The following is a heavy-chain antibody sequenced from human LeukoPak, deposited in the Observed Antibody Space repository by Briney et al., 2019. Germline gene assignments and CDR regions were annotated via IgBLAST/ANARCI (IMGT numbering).Heavy chain of an antibody. V-gene: IGHV4-34*01. Sequence: SETLSLTCAVYNGSFSGHYWSWIRQPPGRALEWIGEINNSGNTNYNPSLKSRVIILRDRSKNQFSLKLRSVTAADTAVYYCARGSAETHYDVLTGYFFDYWGRGTPVTVSS. CDR3: ARGSAETHYDVLTGYFFDY. CDR1: NGSFSGHY. J-gene: IGHJ4*02. CDR2: INNSGNT. D-gene: IGHD3-9*01.